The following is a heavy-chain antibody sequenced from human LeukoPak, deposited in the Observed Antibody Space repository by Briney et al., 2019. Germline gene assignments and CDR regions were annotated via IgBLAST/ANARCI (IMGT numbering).Heavy chain of an antibody. J-gene: IGHJ4*02. D-gene: IGHD6-19*01. V-gene: IGHV1-18*04. CDR1: GYTFTSYG. CDR2: ISGYNGHT. Sequence: GASVKVSCTASGYTFTSYGINWVRQAHGQGLEWMGWISGYNGHTNYVQKMPGRVTMTTDTSTNTAYMELRSLRSDDTAVYYCARGPGIAVAGVFDYWGQGSLVTVSS. CDR3: ARGPGIAVAGVFDY.